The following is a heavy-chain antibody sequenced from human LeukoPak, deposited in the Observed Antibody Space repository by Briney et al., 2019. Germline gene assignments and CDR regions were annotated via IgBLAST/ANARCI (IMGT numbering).Heavy chain of an antibody. CDR2: ISGSGGST. CDR3: AQELLRSGYSYGSDAFDI. D-gene: IGHD5-18*01. V-gene: IGHV3-23*01. J-gene: IGHJ3*02. CDR1: GFTFSSYA. Sequence: PGGSLRLSCAASGFTFSSYAMSWVRQAPGKGLEWVSAISGSGGSTYYADSVKGRFTISRDNSKNTLYLQMNSLRAEDTAVYYCAQELLRSGYSYGSDAFDIWGQGTMVSVSS.